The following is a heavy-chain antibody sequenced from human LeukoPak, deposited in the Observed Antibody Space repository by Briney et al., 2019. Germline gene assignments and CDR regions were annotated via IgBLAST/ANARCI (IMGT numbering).Heavy chain of an antibody. CDR1: GGXMSTYY. J-gene: IGHJ4*02. D-gene: IGHD1-14*01. CDR3: AGMRITTPTVRTLDY. Sequence: SETLSLTCNVSGGXMSTYYWTWIRQPPGKGLEWIGFIYYTGSTNYNPSLKSRVTISVDTSKNQFSLKLSSVTAADTAVYYCAGMRITTPTVRTLDYWGQGTLVTVSS. CDR2: IYYTGST. V-gene: IGHV4-59*01.